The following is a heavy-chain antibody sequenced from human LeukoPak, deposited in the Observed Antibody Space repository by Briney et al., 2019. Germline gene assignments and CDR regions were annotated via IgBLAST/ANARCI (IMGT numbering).Heavy chain of an antibody. CDR2: IIPIFGTA. J-gene: IGHJ5*02. CDR1: GGTFSSYA. Sequence: ASVKVSCKASGGTFSSYAISWVRQAPGKGLEWMGGIIPIFGTANYAQKFQGRVTITADESTSTAYMELSSLRSEDTAVYYCARGLEGIAAENWFDPWGQGTLVTASS. CDR3: ARGLEGIAAENWFDP. D-gene: IGHD6-13*01. V-gene: IGHV1-69*01.